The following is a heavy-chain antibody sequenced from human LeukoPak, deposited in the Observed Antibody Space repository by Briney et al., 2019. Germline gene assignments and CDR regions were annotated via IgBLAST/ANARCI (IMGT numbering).Heavy chain of an antibody. J-gene: IGHJ6*02. CDR1: GGSISSYY. CDR3: ARARGMDV. V-gene: IGHV4-59*01. Sequence: SETLSLTCTVSGGSISSYYWSWIRQPPGRGLGWIGCIYSSGNTNYNPSLKSRVTISADTSKNQFSLKLSSVTAADTAVYYCARARGMDVWGQGTTVTVSS. CDR2: IYSSGNT.